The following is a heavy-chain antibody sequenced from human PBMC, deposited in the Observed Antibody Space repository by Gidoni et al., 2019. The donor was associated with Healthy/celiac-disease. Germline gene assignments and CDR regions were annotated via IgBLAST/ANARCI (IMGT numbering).Heavy chain of an antibody. V-gene: IGHV2-26*01. CDR3: AREYYDILTGYHGAFDI. CDR2: IFSNDEK. J-gene: IGHJ3*02. D-gene: IGHD3-9*01. Sequence: QVTLKESGPVLVTPTETLTLTCTVSGFSLSNARMGVSWIRQPPGKALEWLAHIFSNDEKSYSTSLKSRLTISKDTPKSQVVLTMTNMDPVDTATYYCAREYYDILTGYHGAFDIWGQGTMVTVSS. CDR1: GFSLSNARMG.